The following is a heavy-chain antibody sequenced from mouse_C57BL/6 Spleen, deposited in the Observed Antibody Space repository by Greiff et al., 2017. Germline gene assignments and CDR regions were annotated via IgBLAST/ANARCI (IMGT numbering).Heavy chain of an antibody. J-gene: IGHJ4*01. Sequence: EVKLMESEGGLVQPGSSMKLSCTASGFTFSDYYMAWVRQVPEKGLEWVANINYDGSSTYYLDSLKSRFIISRDNAKNILYLQMSSLKSEDTATYYCARKEAYYSNYDAMDYWGQGTSVTVSS. CDR1: GFTFSDYY. CDR3: ARKEAYYSNYDAMDY. V-gene: IGHV5-16*01. D-gene: IGHD2-5*01. CDR2: INYDGSST.